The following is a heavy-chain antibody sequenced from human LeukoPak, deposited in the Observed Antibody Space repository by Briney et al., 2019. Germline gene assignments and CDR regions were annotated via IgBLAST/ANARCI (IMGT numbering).Heavy chain of an antibody. CDR2: INHSGST. J-gene: IGHJ6*03. Sequence: PSETLSLTCAVYGGSFSGCYWSWIRQPPGKGLEWIGEINHSGSTNYNPSLKSRVTISVDTSKNQFSLKLSSVTAADTAVYYCAREKGGSGYDLATYYYYYMDVWGKGTTVTVSS. V-gene: IGHV4-34*01. CDR3: AREKGGSGYDLATYYYYYMDV. CDR1: GGSFSGCY. D-gene: IGHD5-12*01.